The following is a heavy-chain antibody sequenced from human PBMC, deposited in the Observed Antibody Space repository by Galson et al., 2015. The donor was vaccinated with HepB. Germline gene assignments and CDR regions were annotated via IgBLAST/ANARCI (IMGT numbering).Heavy chain of an antibody. CDR2: ISYDGST. CDR3: ARDLGAYPDL. J-gene: IGHJ5*02. CDR1: SGSISTYF. Sequence: QVQLQESGPGLVKPSETLSLTCTISSGSISTYFWSWIRQFPGKGLEYIGYISYDGSTKYNPSLKSRVTISLATSKNQFSLSLSSVTTADTAVYYCARDLGAYPDLWGQGALVTVSS. V-gene: IGHV4-59*01.